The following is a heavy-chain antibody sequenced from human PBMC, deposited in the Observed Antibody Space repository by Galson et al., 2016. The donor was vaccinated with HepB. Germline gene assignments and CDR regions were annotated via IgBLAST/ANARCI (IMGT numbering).Heavy chain of an antibody. CDR2: ISGSGGST. J-gene: IGHJ4*02. V-gene: IGHV3-23*01. CDR1: VFTFSDYG. Sequence: SLRLSCAASVFTFSDYGMSWVRQAPGKGLEWVSAISGSGGSTYYADSVKGRFTISRDNSKNTLHLQMNSLRAEDTAVYYCARIYYEILTGLTPWYYFDSWGQGTLVTVSS. CDR3: ARIYYEILTGLTPWYYFDS. D-gene: IGHD3-9*01.